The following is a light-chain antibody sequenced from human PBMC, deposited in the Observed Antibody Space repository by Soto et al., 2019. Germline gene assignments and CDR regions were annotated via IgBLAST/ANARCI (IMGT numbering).Light chain of an antibody. Sequence: QSALTQPASVSGSPGQSITISCTETSSDVGSYNHVSWYQQYPGTAPKLMIYEVIKRPSGVSNRFSGSKSGNTASLTISGLQAEDAAAYFCASYTSTSALWVFGGGTKVTVL. CDR3: ASYTSTSALWV. CDR2: EVI. V-gene: IGLV2-23*02. J-gene: IGLJ3*02. CDR1: SSDVGSYNH.